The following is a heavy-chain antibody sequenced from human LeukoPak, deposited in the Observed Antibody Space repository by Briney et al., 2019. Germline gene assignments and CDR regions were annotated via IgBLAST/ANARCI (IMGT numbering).Heavy chain of an antibody. D-gene: IGHD4-23*01. V-gene: IGHV4-31*03. CDR3: ARTTVVAKYFDY. CDR1: GGSISSGGYY. Sequence: SETLSLTCTVSGGSISSGGYYWSWIRQHPGKGLEWIGYIYYSGSTYYNPSLKSRLTISVDTSKNQFSLKLSSVTAADTAVYYCARTTVVAKYFDYWGQGTLVTVSS. J-gene: IGHJ4*02. CDR2: IYYSGST.